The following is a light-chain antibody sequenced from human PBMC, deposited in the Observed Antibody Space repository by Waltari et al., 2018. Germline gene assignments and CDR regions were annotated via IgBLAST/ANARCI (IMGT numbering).Light chain of an antibody. CDR2: EVS. V-gene: IGLV2-8*01. CDR1: SSDVGGYKY. J-gene: IGLJ2*01. Sequence: QSALTQPPSASGSPGQSVTISCTGTSSDVGGYKYVSWFQQHPGKAPKLIIYEVSKRPSGVPDRFSRSKSGTTASLTVSGLQTEDEADYYCSSYAGSNNFVLFGGGTKLTVV. CDR3: SSYAGSNNFVL.